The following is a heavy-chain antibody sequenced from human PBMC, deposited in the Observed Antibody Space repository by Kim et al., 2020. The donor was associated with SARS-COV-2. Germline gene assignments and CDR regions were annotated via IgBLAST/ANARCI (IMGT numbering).Heavy chain of an antibody. CDR3: SSRQTSSTSCCFDY. CDR2: FFYRGRT. J-gene: IGHJ4*02. V-gene: IGHV4-59*08. CDR1: GGSISTYS. D-gene: IGHD2-2*01. Sequence: SETLSLTCTVSGGSISTYSWSWIRQPPGKGLGGIGYFFYRGRTTYNPSLKSRVTIPVDTSKNHFSLNLTSVTAADPAVNYCSSRQTSSTSCCFDYWGQG.